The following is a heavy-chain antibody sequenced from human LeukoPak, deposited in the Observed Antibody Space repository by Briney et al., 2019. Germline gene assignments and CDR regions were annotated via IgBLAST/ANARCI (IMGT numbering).Heavy chain of an antibody. J-gene: IGHJ4*02. Sequence: PGGSLRLSCAGSGFIFSNYAMSWVRQAPGQGLEWVSTISNSGDATFYADAVKGRFTISRDNSKNTLYLQMYSLGAEDTAIYYCAKAPPYTKYFDYWGQGTLLTVSS. D-gene: IGHD1-1*01. CDR1: GFIFSNYA. V-gene: IGHV3-23*01. CDR3: AKAPPYTKYFDY. CDR2: ISNSGDAT.